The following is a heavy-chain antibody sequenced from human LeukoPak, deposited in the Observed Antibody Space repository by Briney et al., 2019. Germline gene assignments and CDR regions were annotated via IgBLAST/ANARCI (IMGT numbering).Heavy chain of an antibody. CDR1: GFTFSSFA. Sequence: GGSLRLSCAASGFTFSSFALSWVRQGPGKGLEWVSGISGSGGSTYYADSVKGRFTISRDNSNNRLYLQMNSLRAEDTAVYYCAKDKGSVTYPPYWGQGTLVTVSS. CDR2: ISGSGGST. D-gene: IGHD2-21*02. V-gene: IGHV3-23*01. CDR3: AKDKGSVTYPPY. J-gene: IGHJ4*02.